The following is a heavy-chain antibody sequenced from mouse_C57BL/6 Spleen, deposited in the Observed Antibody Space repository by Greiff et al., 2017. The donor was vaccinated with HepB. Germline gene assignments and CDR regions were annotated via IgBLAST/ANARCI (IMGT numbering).Heavy chain of an antibody. Sequence: EVQGVESGGGLVKPGGSLKLSCAASGFTFSSYAMSWVRQTPEKRLEWVATISAGGSYTYYPDNVKGRFTISRDNAKNNLYLQLSHLKSEDTAKYYCAREGVRRAMDYWGQGTSVTVSS. CDR1: GFTFSSYA. D-gene: IGHD2-14*01. J-gene: IGHJ4*01. CDR3: AREGVRRAMDY. CDR2: ISAGGSYT. V-gene: IGHV5-4*01.